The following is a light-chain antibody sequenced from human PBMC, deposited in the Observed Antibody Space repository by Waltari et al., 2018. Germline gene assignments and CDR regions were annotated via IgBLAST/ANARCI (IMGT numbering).Light chain of an antibody. Sequence: QSALIQPASVSGSPGQSITISCTGSSSDIGGYDFVSWYQRRPGKAPQLMISDVSRRPSAVSNRVSGSKSGNRASLTISGLRPEDEADYYCSSYTSGSTHVIFGGGTKLTVL. CDR3: SSYTSGSTHVI. CDR2: DVS. V-gene: IGLV2-14*03. CDR1: SSDIGGYDF. J-gene: IGLJ2*01.